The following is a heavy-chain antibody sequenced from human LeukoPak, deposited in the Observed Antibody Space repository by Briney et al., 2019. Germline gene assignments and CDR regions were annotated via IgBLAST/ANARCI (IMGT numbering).Heavy chain of an antibody. CDR3: ARGEATIFLPSYYFDY. V-gene: IGHV3-21*01. CDR1: GFTFSSYS. D-gene: IGHD3-3*01. CDR2: ISSSSNYI. J-gene: IGHJ4*02. Sequence: GGSLRLSCAASGFTFSSYSMNWVRQAPGKELEWVSSISSSSNYIYYADSVKGRFTISRDNAKNSLYLQMNSLRAEDTAVYYCARGEATIFLPSYYFDYWGQGTLVTVSS.